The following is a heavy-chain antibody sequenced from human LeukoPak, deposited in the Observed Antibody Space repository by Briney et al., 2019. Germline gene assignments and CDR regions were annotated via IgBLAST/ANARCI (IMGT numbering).Heavy chain of an antibody. Sequence: SETLSLTCTVSGGSISNYYWSWIRQPPGKGLEWIAYIYYSGSTNYNPSLKSRVTISVDTSKNQFSLKLSSVTAADTAVYYCARDYSGIRLDYWGQGTLVTVSS. CDR3: ARDYSGIRLDY. CDR2: IYYSGST. V-gene: IGHV4-59*01. CDR1: GGSISNYY. D-gene: IGHD5-12*01. J-gene: IGHJ4*02.